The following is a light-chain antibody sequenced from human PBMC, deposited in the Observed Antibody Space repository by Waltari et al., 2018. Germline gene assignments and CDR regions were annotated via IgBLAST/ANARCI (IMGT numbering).Light chain of an antibody. J-gene: IGLJ3*02. V-gene: IGLV4-69*01. CDR3: QTGGHGTWV. CDR2: VNSDGSH. CDR1: SGHSSNV. Sequence: QLVLTQSPSASASLGASVKLICTLSSGHSSNVIAWHQQQSEKGPRYLMKVNSDGSHSKGDDIPDRFSGSSSGAERYLTISSVQSEDAADYYCQTGGHGTWVFGGGTKLTVL.